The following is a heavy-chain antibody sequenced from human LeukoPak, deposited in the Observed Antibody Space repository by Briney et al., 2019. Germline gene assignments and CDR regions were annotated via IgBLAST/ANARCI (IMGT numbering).Heavy chain of an antibody. Sequence: GGSLRLSCAASGFTFSSYWMSWVRQAPGKGLEWVANIKQDGSEKYYVDSVKGRFTISRDNAKNSLYLQMNSLRAEDTAVYYCARAMKNRRYSNPDEYYYYMDVWGKGTTVTVSS. V-gene: IGHV3-7*01. D-gene: IGHD4-11*01. CDR3: ARAMKNRRYSNPDEYYYYMDV. CDR1: GFTFSSYW. CDR2: IKQDGSEK. J-gene: IGHJ6*03.